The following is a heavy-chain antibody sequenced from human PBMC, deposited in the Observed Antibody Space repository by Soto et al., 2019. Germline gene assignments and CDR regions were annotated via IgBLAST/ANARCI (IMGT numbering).Heavy chain of an antibody. CDR1: EYTFSDAW. CDR3: TADHWS. J-gene: IGHJ4*02. V-gene: IGHV3-15*01. Sequence: PGGSLSLSCVVFEYTFSDAWMSWVRQAPGKGLERVARINRKIDGETTDYAAPVEGRFTIARDDSKNTLYLQMSSLKIEDTAVYFGTADHWSWGQGTLVTVSS. CDR2: INRKIDGETT. D-gene: IGHD3-3*01.